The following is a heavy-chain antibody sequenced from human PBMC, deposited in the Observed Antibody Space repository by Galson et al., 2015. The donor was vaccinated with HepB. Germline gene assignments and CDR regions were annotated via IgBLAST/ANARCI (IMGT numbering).Heavy chain of an antibody. J-gene: IGHJ4*02. CDR3: ARIDSSGWYHYFEY. V-gene: IGHV4-59*01. D-gene: IGHD6-19*01. CDR1: GGSISSYY. CDR2: NYNSGST. Sequence: ETLSLTCTVSGGSISSYYWCWMRQPPGKGLEWIGYNYNSGSTSYNPSLESRVTISVDTSKKQFSLKLSSVTAADTAIYYCARIDSSGWYHYFEYWGQGTPVTVSS.